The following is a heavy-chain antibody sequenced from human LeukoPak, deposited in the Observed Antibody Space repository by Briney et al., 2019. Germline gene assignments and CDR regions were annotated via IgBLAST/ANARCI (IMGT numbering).Heavy chain of an antibody. CDR3: AKGQQGLGIYYYYGMDV. CDR1: GFTFSSYG. J-gene: IGHJ6*02. V-gene: IGHV3-30*02. CDR2: IRYDGSNK. D-gene: IGHD6-19*01. Sequence: PGGSLRLSCAASGFTFSSYGMHWVPQAPGKGLEWVAFIRYDGSNKYYADSVKGRFTISRDNSKNTLYLQMNSLRAEDTAVYCCAKGQQGLGIYYYYGMDVWGQGTTVTVSS.